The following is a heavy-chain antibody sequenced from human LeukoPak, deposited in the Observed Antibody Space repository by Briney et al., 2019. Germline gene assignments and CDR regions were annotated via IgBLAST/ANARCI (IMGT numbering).Heavy chain of an antibody. J-gene: IGHJ4*02. CDR2: ISYDGSNK. V-gene: IGHV3-30-3*01. CDR1: GFTFSSYA. Sequence: GGSLRLSCAASGFTFSSYAMHWVRQAPGKGLEWVAVISYDGSNKYYADSVKGRFTISRDNSKNTLYLQMNSLRAEDTAVYYCAKDYSSPSRWGQGTLVTVSS. D-gene: IGHD4-11*01. CDR3: AKDYSSPSR.